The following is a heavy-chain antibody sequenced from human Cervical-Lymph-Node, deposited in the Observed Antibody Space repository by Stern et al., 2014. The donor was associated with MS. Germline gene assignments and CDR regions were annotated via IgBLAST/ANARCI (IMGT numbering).Heavy chain of an antibody. D-gene: IGHD4-17*01. CDR3: ASPLTATSVPFGYYGMDV. J-gene: IGHJ6*02. Sequence: VQLVESGAEVKKPGASVKASCKASGGTFSNDATSWVRQAPGQGLGWGGGIVPLFGKPNYAQKFQGRVKITADESTSTAYMDLSSLRSEDTAVYYCASPLTATSVPFGYYGMDVWGQGTTVTVS. CDR1: GGTFSNDA. CDR2: IVPLFGKP. V-gene: IGHV1-69*01.